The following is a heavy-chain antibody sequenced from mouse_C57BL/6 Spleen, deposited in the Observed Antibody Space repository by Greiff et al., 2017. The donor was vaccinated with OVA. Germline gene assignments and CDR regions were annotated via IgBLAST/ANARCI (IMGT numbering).Heavy chain of an antibody. CDR2: IRSKSNNYAT. V-gene: IGHV10-1*01. J-gene: IGHJ2*01. CDR1: GFSFNTYA. D-gene: IGHD4-1*02. CDR3: VRHPSTGDYFDY. Sequence: DVKLVESGGGLVQPKGSLKLSCAASGFSFNTYAMNWVRQAPGKGLEWVARIRSKSNNYATYYADSVKDRFTISRDDSESMLYLQMNNLKTEDTAMYYCVRHPSTGDYFDYWGQGTTLTVSS.